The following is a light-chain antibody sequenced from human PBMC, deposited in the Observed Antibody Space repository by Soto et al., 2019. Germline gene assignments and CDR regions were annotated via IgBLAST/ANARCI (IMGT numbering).Light chain of an antibody. CDR3: QSYDNSLSDYV. V-gene: IGLV1-40*01. CDR2: GNH. J-gene: IGLJ1*01. Sequence: QSVLTQPPSVSGAPGQRVTISCTGSSSNIGAANDVLWYQQLPGRAPTLLIYGNHNRPSGVPDRFSGSKSGTSASLAITGLQSEDEADYYCQSYDNSLSDYVFGTGTKVTVL. CDR1: SSNIGAAND.